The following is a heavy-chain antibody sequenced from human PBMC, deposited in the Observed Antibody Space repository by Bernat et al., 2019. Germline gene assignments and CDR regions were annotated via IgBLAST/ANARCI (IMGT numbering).Heavy chain of an antibody. D-gene: IGHD6-19*01. J-gene: IGHJ3*02. CDR3: AREAVAGDAFDI. CDR1: GFTFSSYA. Sequence: QVQLVESGGGVVQPGRSLRLSCAASGFTFSSYAMHWVRQAPGKGLEWVAVISYYGSNKYYADSVKGRFTISRDNSKNTLYLQMNSLRAEDTAVYYCAREAVAGDAFDIWGQGTMVTVSS. CDR2: ISYYGSNK. V-gene: IGHV3-30-3*01.